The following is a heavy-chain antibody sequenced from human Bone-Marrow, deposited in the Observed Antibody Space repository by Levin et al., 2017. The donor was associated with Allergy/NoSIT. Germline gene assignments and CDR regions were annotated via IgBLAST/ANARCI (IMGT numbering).Heavy chain of an antibody. V-gene: IGHV1-69*01. CDR2: IIPIFGTA. Sequence: KISCKASGGTFSSYAISWVRQAPGQGLEWMGGIIPIFGTANYAQKFQGRVTITADESTSTAYMELSSLRSEDTAVYYCALSDTHIFYYFDYWGQGTLVTVSS. J-gene: IGHJ4*02. CDR1: GGTFSSYA. CDR3: ALSDTHIFYYFDY. D-gene: IGHD5-18*01.